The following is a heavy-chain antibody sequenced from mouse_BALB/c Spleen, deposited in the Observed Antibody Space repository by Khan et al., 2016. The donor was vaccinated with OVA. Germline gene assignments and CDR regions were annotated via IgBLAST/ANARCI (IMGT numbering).Heavy chain of an antibody. V-gene: IGHV1-18*01. CDR1: GYSFTVYY. CDR2: VNPNNGGT. Sequence: IQLQQSGPDLVKPGSSVSISCKASGYSFTVYYMHWVKQSPGKSLECIGRVNPNNGGTTYNQKFKDKAILTVDKSSTTAYMELRSLTSEDSAVYDCVRGYDFFGYWGQGTLVTVSA. CDR3: VRGYDFFGY. D-gene: IGHD1-2*01. J-gene: IGHJ3*01.